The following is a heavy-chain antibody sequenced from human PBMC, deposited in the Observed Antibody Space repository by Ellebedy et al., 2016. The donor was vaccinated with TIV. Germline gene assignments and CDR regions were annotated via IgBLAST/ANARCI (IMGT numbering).Heavy chain of an antibody. J-gene: IGHJ4*02. D-gene: IGHD2-8*01. Sequence: GGSLRLSXKPSGFAFDDSAINWVRQAPGRGLEWVSYISGTNVEFYADSVRGRFTISRDNAKKSVYLEMVSLRVDDTAVYYCGKDLPNWAIDYWGQGVLVTVSS. V-gene: IGHV3-69-1*01. CDR3: GKDLPNWAIDY. CDR1: GFAFDDSA. CDR2: ISGTNVE.